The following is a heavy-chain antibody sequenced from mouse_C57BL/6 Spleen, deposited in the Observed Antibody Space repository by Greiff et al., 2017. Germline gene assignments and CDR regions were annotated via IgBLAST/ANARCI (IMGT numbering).Heavy chain of an antibody. V-gene: IGHV1-50*01. J-gene: IGHJ2*01. Sequence: QVQLQQPGAELVKPGASVKLSCKASGYTFTSYWMQWVKQRPGQGLEWIGEIDPSDSNTNYNQKFKGKATLTVDTSSSTAYMRLSSLTSEDSAVYYCARGGDQAPLDYWGQGTTLAVSS. CDR2: IDPSDSNT. CDR3: ARGGDQAPLDY. D-gene: IGHD3-2*02. CDR1: GYTFTSYW.